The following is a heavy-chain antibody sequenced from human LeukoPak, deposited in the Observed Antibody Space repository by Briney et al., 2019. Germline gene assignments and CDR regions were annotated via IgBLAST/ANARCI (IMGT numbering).Heavy chain of an antibody. V-gene: IGHV1-3*01. D-gene: IGHD6-19*01. CDR2: INAGNGNT. J-gene: IGHJ4*02. CDR3: ARDSDSSGWSWVY. Sequence: ASVKVSCKASGYRFTTDMYTIHWLRQAPGHRLEWVGWINAGNGNTKYSQKFQGRVTITGDTSARTVYMEVSSLVFEDTAVYYCARDSDSSGWSWVYWGQGTLVTVSS. CDR1: GYRFTTDMYT.